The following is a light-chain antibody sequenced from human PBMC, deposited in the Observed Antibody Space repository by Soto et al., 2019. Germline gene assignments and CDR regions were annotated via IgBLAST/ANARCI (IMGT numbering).Light chain of an antibody. J-gene: IGKJ5*01. CDR2: AAS. CDR3: RQSYSTPPIT. Sequence: DIQMTQSPSSLSASVGDRVTITCRASQSISSYLNWYQQKPGKAPKLLIYAASSLQSGVPSRFSGSGSGTDFTLTISSLQPEDFATYYYRQSYSTPPITFGQGTRLEI. CDR1: QSISSY. V-gene: IGKV1-39*01.